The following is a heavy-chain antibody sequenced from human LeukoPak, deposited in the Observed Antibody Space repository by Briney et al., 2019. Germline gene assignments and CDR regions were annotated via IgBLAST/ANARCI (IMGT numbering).Heavy chain of an antibody. D-gene: IGHD3-22*01. V-gene: IGHV1-18*01. CDR1: GYTFTSYG. J-gene: IGHJ4*02. CDR3: ARDYGYYDSSGHYCDY. CDR2: ISAYNGST. Sequence: GASVKVSCKASGYTFTSYGISWVRQAPGQGLEWMGWISAYNGSTNYAQKLQGRVTMTTDASTTTAYMELRSLRSDDTAVYYCARDYGYYDSSGHYCDYWGQGTLVSVSS.